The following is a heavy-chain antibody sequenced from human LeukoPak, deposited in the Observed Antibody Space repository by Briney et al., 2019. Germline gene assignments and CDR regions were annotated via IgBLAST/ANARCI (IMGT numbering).Heavy chain of an antibody. CDR3: ARQRITMIVVVRPFDY. J-gene: IGHJ4*02. CDR1: GYSISSGYY. CDR2: IYHSGST. V-gene: IGHV4-38-2*02. D-gene: IGHD3-22*01. Sequence: SETLSLTCTVSGYSISSGYYWGWIRQPPGKGLEWIGSIYHSGSTYYNPSLKSRVTISVDTSKNQFSLKLSSVTAADTAVYYCARQRITMIVVVRPFDYWGQGTLVTVSS.